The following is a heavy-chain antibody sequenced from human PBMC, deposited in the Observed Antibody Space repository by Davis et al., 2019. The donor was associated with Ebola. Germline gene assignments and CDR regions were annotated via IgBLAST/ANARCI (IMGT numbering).Heavy chain of an antibody. CDR1: GFTFSSYG. CDR3: AKDNGYYFDY. CDR2: ISYDGSNK. V-gene: IGHV3-30*18. J-gene: IGHJ4*02. Sequence: PGGSLRLSCAASGFTFSSYGMHWVRQAPGKGLEWVAVISYDGSNKYYADSVKGRFTISRDNSKNTLYLQMNSLRAEDTAVYYCAKDNGYYFDYWGQGTLVTVSS.